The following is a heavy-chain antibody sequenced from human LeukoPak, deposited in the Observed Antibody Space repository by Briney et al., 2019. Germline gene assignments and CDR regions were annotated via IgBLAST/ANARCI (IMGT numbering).Heavy chain of an antibody. V-gene: IGHV4-59*01. CDR1: GGSITSYY. D-gene: IGHD2-21*01. CDR3: AIEAPYSGYFDN. Sequence: PSETLSLTCTASGGSITSYYWSWIRQPPGKGLEWIGYIYSSGNTDYNPSLRSRLTISVDTSKNQFSLKLNSMTAADTAVYYCAIEAPYSGYFDNWGQGTLVTVSS. J-gene: IGHJ4*02. CDR2: IYSSGNT.